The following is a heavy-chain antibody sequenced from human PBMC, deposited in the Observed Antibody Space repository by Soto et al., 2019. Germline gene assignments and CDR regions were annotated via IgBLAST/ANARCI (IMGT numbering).Heavy chain of an antibody. CDR2: INHSGRV. CDR1: GGSFSGHS. Sequence: TLSLTCAFYGGSFSGHSWTWIRQSPGKGLEWIGDINHSGRVNYSPSLKSRVTISLDTSKNQFSLTLSAVTAADTAMYYCSTRAYDTNGYYRFDPWGQGTLVTVSS. D-gene: IGHD3-22*01. CDR3: STRAYDTNGYYRFDP. V-gene: IGHV4-34*01. J-gene: IGHJ5*01.